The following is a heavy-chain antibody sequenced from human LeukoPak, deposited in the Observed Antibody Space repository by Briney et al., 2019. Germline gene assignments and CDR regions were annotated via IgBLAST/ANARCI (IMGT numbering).Heavy chain of an antibody. D-gene: IGHD6-6*01. V-gene: IGHV4-34*01. CDR3: ALLGRSSPFDY. J-gene: IGHJ4*02. CDR1: GGSFSGYY. Sequence: SETLSLTCAVYGGSFSGYYWSWIRQPPGKGLEWSGEINHRGSTNYNPSLKSRVTISVDTPKNQFSLKLSSVTAADTAVYYCALLGRSSPFDYWGQGNLVTVSS. CDR2: INHRGST.